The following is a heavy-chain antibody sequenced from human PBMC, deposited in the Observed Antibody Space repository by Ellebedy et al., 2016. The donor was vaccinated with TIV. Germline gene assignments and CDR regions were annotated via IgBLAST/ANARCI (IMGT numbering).Heavy chain of an antibody. CDR3: ARGPTGTRAFES. Sequence: PGGSLRLSCAASGFTFRSFGMHWVRQARGKGLEWVAVIWYDETNKYYADSVKGRFIISRDNSKNTLYLQMNSLRAEDTAVYYCARGPTGTRAFESWGQGTLVTVSS. J-gene: IGHJ4*02. V-gene: IGHV3-33*01. CDR1: GFTFRSFG. D-gene: IGHD1-7*01. CDR2: IWYDETNK.